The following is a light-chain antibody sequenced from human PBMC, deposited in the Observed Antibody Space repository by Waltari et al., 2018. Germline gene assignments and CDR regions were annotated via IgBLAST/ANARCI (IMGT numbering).Light chain of an antibody. CDR3: QQSSNWPRT. CDR1: QSISSR. V-gene: IGKV3-15*01. CDR2: SAS. Sequence: EIVMTQSPATLSVSPGERAILSCRASQSISSRLAWYQHKPGQAPRLLIYSASSRATGIPGRFSGSGSGTEFTLTISSIQSEDSAVYYCQQSSNWPRTFGQGTKVEIK. J-gene: IGKJ1*01.